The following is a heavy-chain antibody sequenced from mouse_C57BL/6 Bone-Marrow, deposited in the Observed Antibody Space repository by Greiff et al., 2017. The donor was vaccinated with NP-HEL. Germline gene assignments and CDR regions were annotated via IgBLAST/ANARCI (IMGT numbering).Heavy chain of an antibody. J-gene: IGHJ2*01. CDR3: ASAYYSNFERSY. CDR2: IYPRSGNT. D-gene: IGHD2-5*01. Sequence: VQLQQSGAELARPGASVKLSCKASGYTFTSYGISWVKQRTGQGLEWIGEIYPRSGNTYYNEKFKGKATLTADISSSTAYMELRSLTSEASAVYFCASAYYSNFERSYWGQGTTLTVSS. V-gene: IGHV1-81*01. CDR1: GYTFTSYG.